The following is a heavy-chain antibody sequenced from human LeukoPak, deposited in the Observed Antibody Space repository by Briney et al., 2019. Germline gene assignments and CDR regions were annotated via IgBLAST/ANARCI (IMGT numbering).Heavy chain of an antibody. CDR1: GTSLSLGNW. CDR3: ARSYFGSGTFNGFDY. D-gene: IGHD3-10*01. Sequence: PSETLSLTCAVSGTSLSLGNWWTWVRQPPGKGMEWIGEIYYSGTTDYNPSLKSRVTISLDKSRNQFSLDLNSVSAADTAVYYCARSYFGSGTFNGFDYWGQGTLVTVSS. V-gene: IGHV4-4*02. CDR2: IYYSGTT. J-gene: IGHJ4*02.